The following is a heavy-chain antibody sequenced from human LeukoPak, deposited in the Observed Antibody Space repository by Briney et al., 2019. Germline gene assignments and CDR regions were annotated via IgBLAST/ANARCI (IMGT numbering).Heavy chain of an antibody. CDR3: ARASSSSWYYFDY. J-gene: IGHJ4*02. Sequence: ASVKVSCKASGYTFTGYYMHWVRQAPGQGLEWMGWINPNSGGTNYAQKFQGRVTMTRDTSISTAYMELSRLRSDDTAVYYCARASSSSWYYFDYWGQGTLVTVS. V-gene: IGHV1-2*02. CDR2: INPNSGGT. CDR1: GYTFTGYY. D-gene: IGHD6-13*01.